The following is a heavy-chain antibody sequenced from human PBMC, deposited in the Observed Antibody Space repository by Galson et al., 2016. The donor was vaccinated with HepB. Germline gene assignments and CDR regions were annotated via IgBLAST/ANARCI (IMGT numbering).Heavy chain of an antibody. J-gene: IGHJ6*02. CDR3: AKKWGKSSGWYGSSYFQYGMDV. D-gene: IGHD6-19*01. Sequence: SLRLSCAASGFTFSSYAMSWVRQAPGKGLEWVSGISGSGDLKYYADSVKGRFTISRDNPKNTLHLQMKSLRVDDTAVYYWAKKWGKSSGWYGSSYFQYGMDVWGQGTTVSVSS. CDR1: GFTFSSYA. CDR2: ISGSGDLK. V-gene: IGHV3-23*01.